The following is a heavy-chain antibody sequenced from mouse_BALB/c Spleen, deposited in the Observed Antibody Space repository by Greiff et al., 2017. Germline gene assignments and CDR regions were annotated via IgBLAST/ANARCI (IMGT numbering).Heavy chain of an antibody. CDR3: AIYDYDEEAWFAY. V-gene: IGHV3-6*02. CDR2: ISYDGSN. J-gene: IGHJ3*01. CDR1: GYSITSGYY. Sequence: EVKLMESGPGLVKPSQSLSLTCSVTGYSITSGYYWNWIRQFPGNKPEWMGYISYDGSNNYNPSLKNRISITRDTSKNQFFLKLNSVTTEDTATYYCAIYDYDEEAWFAYWGQGTLVTVSA. D-gene: IGHD2-4*01.